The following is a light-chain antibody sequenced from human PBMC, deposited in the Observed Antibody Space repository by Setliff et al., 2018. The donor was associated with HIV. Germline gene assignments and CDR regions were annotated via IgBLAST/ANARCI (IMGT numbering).Light chain of an antibody. J-gene: IGLJ1*01. V-gene: IGLV2-14*03. CDR2: EVR. Sequence: QSVLAQPASVSGSPGQSITISCTGTSSDVGGYNYVSWYQQHPGKAPKLIIYEVRNRPSGVSNRFSGSKSGNTASLTISGLQAEDEADYYCSSYAITNTLSFGTGTKVTVL. CDR3: SSYAITNTLS. CDR1: SSDVGGYNY.